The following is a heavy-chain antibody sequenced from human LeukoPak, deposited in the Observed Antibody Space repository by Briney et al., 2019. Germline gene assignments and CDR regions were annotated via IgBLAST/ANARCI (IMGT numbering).Heavy chain of an antibody. CDR2: IGTAGDT. Sequence: PGGSLRLSCAASGFTFSSYDMHWVRQATGKGLEWVSAIGTAGDTYYPGSVKGRFTISRENAKNSLYLQMNSLRAGDTAVYYCAKALDYYNSGSYCDYWGQGTLVTVSS. CDR3: AKALDYYNSGSYCDY. V-gene: IGHV3-13*01. J-gene: IGHJ4*02. CDR1: GFTFSSYD. D-gene: IGHD3-10*01.